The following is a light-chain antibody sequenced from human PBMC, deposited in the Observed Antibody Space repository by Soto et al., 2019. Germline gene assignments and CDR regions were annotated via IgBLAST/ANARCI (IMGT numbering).Light chain of an antibody. Sequence: DIEMTQSPSTLSASVGDRVVITCRASQSISKWLVWYQQKPGKAPKFLIYDASTLESGVPSRFSGSGSGTEFTLTISSLQPEDFATFYCQQYSTFPRTFGQGTKVEI. CDR1: QSISKW. V-gene: IGKV1-5*01. J-gene: IGKJ1*01. CDR3: QQYSTFPRT. CDR2: DAS.